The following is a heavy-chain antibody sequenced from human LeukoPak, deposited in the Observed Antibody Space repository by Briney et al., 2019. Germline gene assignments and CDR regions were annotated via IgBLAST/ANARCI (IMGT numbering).Heavy chain of an antibody. Sequence: GGSLRLSCAASGFNFDDYAMHWVRQAPGKGLEWVSSISWDGSSTGYAESVKGRFTISGDSAMNSLYLQMNSLRAEDMALYYCAKDRGNSRYYYYMDVWGRGTTVTVSS. V-gene: IGHV3-9*03. CDR3: AKDRGNSRYYYYMDV. CDR2: ISWDGSST. CDR1: GFNFDDYA. D-gene: IGHD1-1*01. J-gene: IGHJ6*03.